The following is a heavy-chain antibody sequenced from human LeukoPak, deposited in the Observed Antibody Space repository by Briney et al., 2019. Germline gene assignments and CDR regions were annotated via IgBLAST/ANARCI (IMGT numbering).Heavy chain of an antibody. J-gene: IGHJ3*02. CDR3: AREVGDGYNQDI. Sequence: LSLTCAVYGGSFSGYYWSWIRQAPGKGLEWVSYISSSGSTIYYADSVKGRFTISRDNAKNSLYLQMNSLRAEDTAVYYCAREVGDGYNQDIWGQGTMVTVSS. V-gene: IGHV3-11*01. CDR1: GGSFSGYY. CDR2: ISSSGSTI. D-gene: IGHD5-24*01.